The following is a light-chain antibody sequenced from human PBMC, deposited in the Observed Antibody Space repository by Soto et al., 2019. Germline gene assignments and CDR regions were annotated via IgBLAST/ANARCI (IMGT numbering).Light chain of an antibody. Sequence: SYELTQPPSVSVAPGKTAKISRGGDNIGDTSVHWYQQKAGQAPVLVIHYNSDRPSGIPERFSGSNSDNTATLTINRVEAGDEADYYCHVWDSSPNHVIFGGGTKLTVL. CDR3: HVWDSSPNHVI. V-gene: IGLV3-21*04. J-gene: IGLJ2*01. CDR1: NIGDTS. CDR2: YNS.